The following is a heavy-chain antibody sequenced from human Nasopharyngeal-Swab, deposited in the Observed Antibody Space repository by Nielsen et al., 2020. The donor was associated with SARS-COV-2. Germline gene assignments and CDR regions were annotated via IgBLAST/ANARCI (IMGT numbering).Heavy chain of an antibody. J-gene: IGHJ4*02. CDR3: ARDPQYNWNDGVFDY. CDR1: GFTFSSYS. D-gene: IGHD1-1*01. V-gene: IGHV3-48*04. Sequence: GESLKISCAASGFTFSSYSMNWVRQAPGKGLEWASYISSSSSTIYYADSVKGRFTISRDNAKNSLYLQMNSLRAEDTAVYYCARDPQYNWNDGVFDYWGQGTLVTVSS. CDR2: ISSSSSTI.